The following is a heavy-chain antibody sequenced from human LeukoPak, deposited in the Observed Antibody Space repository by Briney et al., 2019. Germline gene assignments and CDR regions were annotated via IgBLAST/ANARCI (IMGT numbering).Heavy chain of an antibody. V-gene: IGHV3-30-3*01. J-gene: IGHJ5*02. CDR3: ARDGPIYCGGDCYSYNWFDP. Sequence: PGGSLRLSCAASGFTFSSYAMSWVRQAPGKGLEWVAVISYDGSNKYYADSVKGRFTISRDNSKNTLYLQMNSLRAEDTAVYYCARDGPIYCGGDCYSYNWFDPWGQGTLVTVSS. CDR1: GFTFSSYA. CDR2: ISYDGSNK. D-gene: IGHD2-21*02.